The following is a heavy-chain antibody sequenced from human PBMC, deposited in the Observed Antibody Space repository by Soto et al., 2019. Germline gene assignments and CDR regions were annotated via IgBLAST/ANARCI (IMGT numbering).Heavy chain of an antibody. CDR2: IFSNDEK. Sequence: GSGPTLVNPTETLTLTCTVSGFSLSNARMGVSWIRQPPGKALEWLAHIFSNDEKSYSTSLKSRLTISKDTSKSQVVLTMTNMDPVDTATYYCARIRLDTAMEFCFDYWGQGTLVTVSS. V-gene: IGHV2-26*01. J-gene: IGHJ4*02. CDR3: ARIRLDTAMEFCFDY. CDR1: GFSLSNARMG. D-gene: IGHD5-18*01.